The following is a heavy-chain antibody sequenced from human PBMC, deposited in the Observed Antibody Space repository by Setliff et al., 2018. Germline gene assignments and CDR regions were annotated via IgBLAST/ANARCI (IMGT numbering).Heavy chain of an antibody. V-gene: IGHV4-34*01. CDR1: GGSFSGYY. D-gene: IGHD3-3*01. CDR2: INHSGST. CDR3: ASWYYDFWSGYYIPGYFDY. J-gene: IGHJ4*02. Sequence: PSETLSLTCAVYGGSFSGYYWSWIRQPPGKGLEWIGEINHSGSTYYNPSLKSRVTISVDTSKNQFSLKLSSVTAADTAVYYCASWYYDFWSGYYIPGYFDYWGQGTLVTVSS.